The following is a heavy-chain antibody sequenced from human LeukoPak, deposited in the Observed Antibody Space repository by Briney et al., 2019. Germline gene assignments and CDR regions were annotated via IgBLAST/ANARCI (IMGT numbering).Heavy chain of an antibody. Sequence: ASVKVSCRASGYTFTSYGISWVRQAPGQGLEWMGWISAHNGNTNYAQKLQGRVTMTTDTSTSTAYMELRSLRSDDTAVYYCARAPRTTVLDPTDVWGKGTTVTVSS. CDR1: GYTFTSYG. D-gene: IGHD4-17*01. J-gene: IGHJ6*04. V-gene: IGHV1-18*01. CDR2: ISAHNGNT. CDR3: ARAPRTTVLDPTDV.